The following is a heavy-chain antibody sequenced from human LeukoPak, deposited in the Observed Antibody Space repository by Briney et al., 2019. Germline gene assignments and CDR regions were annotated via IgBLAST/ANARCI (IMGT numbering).Heavy chain of an antibody. J-gene: IGHJ3*02. D-gene: IGHD3-3*01. Sequence: PGGSLRLSCAASGFTFSSYSMNWVRQAPGKGLEWVSYISSSSSTIYYADSVKGRFTISRDNAKNSLYLDMNSLRAEDTAVYYCARDGPYSDSWSGPFPFDMWGQGTMVTVSS. V-gene: IGHV3-48*01. CDR1: GFTFSSYS. CDR2: ISSSSSTI. CDR3: ARDGPYSDSWSGPFPFDM.